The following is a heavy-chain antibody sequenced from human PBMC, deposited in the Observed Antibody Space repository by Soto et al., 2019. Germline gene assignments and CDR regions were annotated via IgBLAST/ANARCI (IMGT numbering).Heavy chain of an antibody. Sequence: ASVKVSCKASGGTFSSYAISWVRRAPGQGLEWMGGIIPIFGTANYAQKFQGRVTITADESTSTAYMELSSLRSEDTAVYYCARDPYAHGGMDVWGQGTTVTVYS. CDR1: GGTFSSYA. J-gene: IGHJ6*02. D-gene: IGHD3-16*01. V-gene: IGHV1-69*13. CDR3: ARDPYAHGGMDV. CDR2: IIPIFGTA.